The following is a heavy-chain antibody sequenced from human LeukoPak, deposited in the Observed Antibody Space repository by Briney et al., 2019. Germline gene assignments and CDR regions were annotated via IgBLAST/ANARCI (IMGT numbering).Heavy chain of an antibody. Sequence: GGSLRLSCAASGFTFSSYSMNWVRQAPGKGLEWVSSISSSSSYIYYADSVKGRFTISRDNAKNSLYLQMNSLRAEDTAVYYCARDPGVDTALDYYYYMDVWGKGTTVTVSS. D-gene: IGHD5-18*01. CDR2: ISSSSSYI. CDR3: ARDPGVDTALDYYYYMDV. CDR1: GFTFSSYS. J-gene: IGHJ6*03. V-gene: IGHV3-21*01.